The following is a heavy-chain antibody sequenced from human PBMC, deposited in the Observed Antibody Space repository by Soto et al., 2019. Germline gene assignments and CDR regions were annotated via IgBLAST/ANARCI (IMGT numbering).Heavy chain of an antibody. CDR2: IRKDASTT. CDR1: GFTFSSYD. D-gene: IGHD3-10*01. CDR3: ARDRLSYKAGLEYYYYYGMDV. Sequence: GGSLRLSCAASGFTFSSYDMNWVRQAPGRGLEWVAYIRKDASTTYSADSVKGRFTISRDNAKNTLYLQMDSLRAEDTAVYYCARDRLSYKAGLEYYYYYGMDVWGQGTTVTVS. J-gene: IGHJ6*02. V-gene: IGHV3-48*01.